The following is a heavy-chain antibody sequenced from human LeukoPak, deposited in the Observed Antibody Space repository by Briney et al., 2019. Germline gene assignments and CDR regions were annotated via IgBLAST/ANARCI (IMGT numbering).Heavy chain of an antibody. CDR1: GYTFTSYY. J-gene: IGHJ4*02. D-gene: IGHD2-21*01. CDR2: INPSGGST. CDR3: AVAPGDY. V-gene: IGHV1-46*01. Sequence: EASVKVSCKASGYTFTSYYMHWVRQAPGQGLEWMGIINPSGGSTSYAQKFQGRVTLTRDTSITTVYMELSRLTSDDTAIFYCAVAPGDYWGQGTLVTVSS.